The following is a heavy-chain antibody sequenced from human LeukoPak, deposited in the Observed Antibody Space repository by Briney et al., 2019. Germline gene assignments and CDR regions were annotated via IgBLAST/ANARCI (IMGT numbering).Heavy chain of an antibody. CDR3: ARVGRHYYYYMDV. D-gene: IGHD1-26*01. CDR2: IKQDGSEK. CDR1: GFTFSSYW. Sequence: GGSLRLSCAASGFTFSSYWMSWVRQAPGKGLEWVANIKQDGSEKYYVDSVKGRFTISRDNAKNSLYLQMNSLRAEDTAVYYCARVGRHYYYYMDVWGKGTTVTVSS. V-gene: IGHV3-7*01. J-gene: IGHJ6*03.